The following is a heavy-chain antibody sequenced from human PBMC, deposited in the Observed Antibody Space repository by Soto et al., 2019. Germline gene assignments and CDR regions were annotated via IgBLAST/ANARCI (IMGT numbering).Heavy chain of an antibody. V-gene: IGHV3-7*02. J-gene: IGHJ6*02. Sequence: TGGALRLSCSASGFIFSSYWMSWLRQAPGKGLEGVASMNEYGSERYYVDSVKGRFTISRDNAKNSLYLQMNSLRDEDTAVYYCARGGYYYGMDVWGQGTTVTAP. D-gene: IGHD3-16*01. CDR1: GFIFSSYW. CDR3: ARGGYYYGMDV. CDR2: MNEYGSER.